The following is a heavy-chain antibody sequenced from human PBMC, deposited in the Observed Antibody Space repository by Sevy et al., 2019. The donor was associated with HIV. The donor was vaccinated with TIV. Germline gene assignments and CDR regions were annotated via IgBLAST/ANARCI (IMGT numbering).Heavy chain of an antibody. CDR3: AREVRLLRDRRGMDV. CDR1: GFTFSSYS. V-gene: IGHV3-21*01. J-gene: IGHJ6*02. D-gene: IGHD1-26*01. Sequence: GGSLRISCAASGFTFSSYSMNWVRQAPGKGLEWVSSISSSSSYIYYADSVKGRFTISRDNAKNSLYLQMNSLRAEDTAVYYCAREVRLLRDRRGMDVWGQGTTVTVSS. CDR2: ISSSSSYI.